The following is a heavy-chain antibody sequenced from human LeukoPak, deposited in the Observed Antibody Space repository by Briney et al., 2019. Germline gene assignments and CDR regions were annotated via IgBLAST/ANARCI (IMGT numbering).Heavy chain of an antibody. CDR2: ISNDGSRK. CDR3: ARDRAWNYFDY. D-gene: IGHD3-3*01. V-gene: IGHV3-30*03. Sequence: PGGSLRLSCAASGFIFSSHHMHWVRQAPGKGLEWVAIISNDGSRKYYAHSVEGRFTISRDNSKNTLYLQMDSLRAEDTAVYYCARDRAWNYFDYWGQGTLVTVSS. CDR1: GFIFSSHH. J-gene: IGHJ4*02.